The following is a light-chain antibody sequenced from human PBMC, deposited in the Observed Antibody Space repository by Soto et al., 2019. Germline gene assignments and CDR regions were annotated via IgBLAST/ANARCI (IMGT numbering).Light chain of an antibody. CDR2: DVS. V-gene: IGLV2-11*01. Sequence: QSALTQPRSVSGSPGESVTISCSGTSSDVGSYNYVSWYQQYPGKAPKVMIYDVSERPSEVPVRFSGSKFGNTASLTISGLQAEDEAEYFCCSYSGSDSLLFGGGTKLTVL. CDR1: SSDVGSYNY. J-gene: IGLJ2*01. CDR3: CSYSGSDSLL.